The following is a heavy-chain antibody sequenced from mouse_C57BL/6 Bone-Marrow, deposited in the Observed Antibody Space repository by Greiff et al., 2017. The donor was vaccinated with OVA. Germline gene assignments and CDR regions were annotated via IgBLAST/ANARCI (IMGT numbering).Heavy chain of an antibody. CDR1: GYTFTSYD. CDR2: IYPRDGST. V-gene: IGHV1-85*01. Sequence: VQLQQSGPELVKPGASVKLSCKASGYTFTSYDINWVKQRPGQGLEWIGWIYPRDGSTKYNEKFKGMATLTVDTSSSTAYMELHSLTSEDSAVYFCARWGYYGSGAMDYWGQGTSVTVSS. D-gene: IGHD1-1*01. CDR3: ARWGYYGSGAMDY. J-gene: IGHJ4*01.